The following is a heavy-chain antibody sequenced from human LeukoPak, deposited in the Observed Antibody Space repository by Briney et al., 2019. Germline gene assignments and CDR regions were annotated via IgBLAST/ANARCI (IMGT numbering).Heavy chain of an antibody. Sequence: GGSLRLSCAASGFTFSSYAMSWVRQAPGKELEWVSAISGSGGSTYYADSVKGRFTISRDNSKNTLYLQMNSLRAEDTAVYYCAKLPILYCSSTSCYLWGQGTLVTVSS. CDR2: ISGSGGST. CDR1: GFTFSSYA. J-gene: IGHJ4*02. D-gene: IGHD2-2*01. V-gene: IGHV3-23*01. CDR3: AKLPILYCSSTSCYL.